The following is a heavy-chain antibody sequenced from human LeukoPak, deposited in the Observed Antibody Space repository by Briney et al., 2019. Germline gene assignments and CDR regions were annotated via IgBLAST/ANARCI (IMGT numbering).Heavy chain of an antibody. CDR3: ARTTSMSYVGDAFDI. Sequence: PGGSLRLSCAASGFIFSSYSMKWVRQAPGKGLEWVSYISSSSTTIYYADSVKGRFTISRDNAKNSLYLQMNSLRAEDTAVYYCARTTSMSYVGDAFDIWGQGTMVTVSS. J-gene: IGHJ3*02. D-gene: IGHD1-26*01. V-gene: IGHV3-48*01. CDR2: ISSSSTTI. CDR1: GFIFSSYS.